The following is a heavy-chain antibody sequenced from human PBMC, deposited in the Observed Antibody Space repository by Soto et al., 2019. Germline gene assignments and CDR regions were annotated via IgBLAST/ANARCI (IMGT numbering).Heavy chain of an antibody. D-gene: IGHD3-10*01. V-gene: IGHV2-5*02. CDR2: IYWDDDK. J-gene: IGHJ4*02. CDR1: GFSLSTSGVG. Sequence: SGPTLVNPTQTLTLTCTFSGFSLSTSGVGVGWIRQPPGKALEWLALIYWDDDKRYSPSLKSRLTITKDTSKNQVVLTMTNMDPLDTATYYCAHSNVGGSYYGSGSPYYFDYWGQGTLVTVSS. CDR3: AHSNVGGSYYGSGSPYYFDY.